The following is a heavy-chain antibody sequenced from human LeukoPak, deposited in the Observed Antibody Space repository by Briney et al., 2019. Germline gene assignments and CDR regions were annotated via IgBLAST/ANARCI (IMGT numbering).Heavy chain of an antibody. CDR2: IYFSGST. D-gene: IGHD5-12*01. J-gene: IGHJ5*02. Sequence: SETLSLTCTVSGGSISNNYWSWIRQPPGKGLEWIGYIYFSGSTYYNPSLKSRVTISVDAFKTQFSLKLISVTAADTAVYYCAKYGGYRGFDPWGQGTLVTVSS. V-gene: IGHV4-59*12. CDR3: AKYGGYRGFDP. CDR1: GGSISNNY.